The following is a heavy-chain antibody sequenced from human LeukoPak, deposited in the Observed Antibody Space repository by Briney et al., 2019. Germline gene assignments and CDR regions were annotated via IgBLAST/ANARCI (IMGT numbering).Heavy chain of an antibody. CDR2: ISGSGVRT. J-gene: IGHJ4*02. D-gene: IGHD6-13*01. V-gene: IGHV3-23*01. CDR3: ASETGYSSSPQEFDY. Sequence: GGSLRLSCAASGSTFSNYAMSWVRQAPGKGLEWVSAISGSGVRTYYADSVKGRFTISRDISNNTLYLQMDSLRAEDTAVYYCASETGYSSSPQEFDYWGQGTLVTVSS. CDR1: GSTFSNYA.